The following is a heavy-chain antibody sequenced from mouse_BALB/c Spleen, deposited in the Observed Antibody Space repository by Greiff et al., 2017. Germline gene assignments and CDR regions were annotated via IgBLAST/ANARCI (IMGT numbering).Heavy chain of an antibody. Sequence: EVKLMESGGGLVKPGGSLKLSCAASGFTFSSYAMSWVRQTPEKRLEWVASISSGGSTYYPDSVKGRFTISRDNARNILYLQMSSLRSEDTAMYYCAREVYGNYYAMDDWGQGTSVTVSS. J-gene: IGHJ4*01. CDR2: ISSGGST. V-gene: IGHV5-6-5*01. CDR3: AREVYGNYYAMDD. CDR1: GFTFSSYA. D-gene: IGHD2-1*01.